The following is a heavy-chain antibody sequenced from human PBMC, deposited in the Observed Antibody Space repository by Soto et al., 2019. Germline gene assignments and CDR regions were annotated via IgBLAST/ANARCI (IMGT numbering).Heavy chain of an antibody. CDR3: ATSHYDILTGYYSY. Sequence: ASVKVSCEVSGYTLTELSMHWVRQSPGKGLEWMGGFDPEDGETIYAQKLQGRVTMTEDTSTDTAYMELSSLRSEDTAVYYCATSHYDILTGYYSYWGQGPLVTVSS. J-gene: IGHJ4*02. D-gene: IGHD3-9*01. CDR1: GYTLTELS. CDR2: FDPEDGET. V-gene: IGHV1-24*01.